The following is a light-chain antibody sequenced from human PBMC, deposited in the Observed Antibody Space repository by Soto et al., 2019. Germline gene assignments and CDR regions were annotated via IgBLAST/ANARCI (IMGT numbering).Light chain of an antibody. V-gene: IGLV2-14*01. J-gene: IGLJ1*01. CDR3: TSYTSDNTHV. CDR1: SSDVGT. Sequence: QSVLTQPASVSGSPGQSITISCTGSSSDVGTSWYQHHPGKAPKLIIYEVSNRPSGISNRFSGSKSDSTASLTISGLQTEDEADYYCTSYTSDNTHVFGTGTKVTVL. CDR2: EVS.